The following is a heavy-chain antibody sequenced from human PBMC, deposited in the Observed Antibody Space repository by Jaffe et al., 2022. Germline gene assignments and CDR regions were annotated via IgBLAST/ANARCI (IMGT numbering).Heavy chain of an antibody. CDR3: ARDKTAAAGTVADAFDI. V-gene: IGHV1-69*01. CDR2: IIPIFGTA. J-gene: IGHJ3*02. D-gene: IGHD6-13*01. Sequence: QVQLVQSGAEVKKPGSSVKVSCKASGGTFSSYAISWVRQAPGQGLEWMGGIIPIFGTANYAQKFQGRVTITADESTSTAYMELSSLRSEDTAVYYCARDKTAAAGTVADAFDIWGQGTMVTVSS. CDR1: GGTFSSYA.